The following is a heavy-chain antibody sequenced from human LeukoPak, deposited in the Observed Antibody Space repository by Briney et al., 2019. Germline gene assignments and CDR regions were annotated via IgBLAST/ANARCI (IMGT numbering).Heavy chain of an antibody. J-gene: IGHJ4*02. CDR3: ARLDCISDRCYNY. CDR1: GDSISTDY. CDR2: INYNGNT. V-gene: IGHV4-59*08. D-gene: IGHD4/OR15-4a*01. Sequence: SATLSLTCIVSGDSISTDYWSWIRQSPGKGLEWLGYINYNGNTEYNPSLKSRVTISVDRSKNHVFLKMKSVTAADTAMYYCARLDCISDRCYNYWGLGTLVTVS.